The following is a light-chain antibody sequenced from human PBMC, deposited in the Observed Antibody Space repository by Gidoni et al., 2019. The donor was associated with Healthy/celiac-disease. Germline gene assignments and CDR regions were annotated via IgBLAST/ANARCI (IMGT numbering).Light chain of an antibody. CDR1: QSVSSSF. V-gene: IGKV3-20*01. Sequence: EIVFKHSPGTRSLSPGERATLSCSASQSVSSSFLALYQQKPGQAPRLLIYGASSRATGIPDRFSGSGSGKDFTLTISRREPEEFAVYYCQQYGSSPVTFGPGTKVDIK. J-gene: IGKJ3*01. CDR3: QQYGSSPVT. CDR2: GAS.